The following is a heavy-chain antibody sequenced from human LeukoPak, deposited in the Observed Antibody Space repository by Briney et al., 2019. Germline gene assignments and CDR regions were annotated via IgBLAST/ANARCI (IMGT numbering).Heavy chain of an antibody. D-gene: IGHD3-22*01. Sequence: SETLSLTCTVSGDSIGSYYWSWIRQPPGKGLEWIGYIYYSGSTNYNPSLKSRVTISVDTSKNQFSLKLSSVTAADTAVYYCARDRSGMEFDYWGQGTLVTVSS. J-gene: IGHJ4*02. CDR1: GDSIGSYY. CDR2: IYYSGST. V-gene: IGHV4-59*01. CDR3: ARDRSGMEFDY.